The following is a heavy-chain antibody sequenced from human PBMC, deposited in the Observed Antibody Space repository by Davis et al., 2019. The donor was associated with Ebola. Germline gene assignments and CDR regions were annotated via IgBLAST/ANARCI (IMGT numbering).Heavy chain of an antibody. Sequence: SETLSLTCAVSGGSISSSTYYWCWIRQPPGKGLEWIGEINHSGSTNYNPSLTSRVTISVDTSKNQFSLKLSSVTAADTAVYYCARDPLIKVDIVATILDGFYYYGMDVWGKGTTVTVSS. J-gene: IGHJ6*04. CDR1: GGSISSSTYY. CDR3: ARDPLIKVDIVATILDGFYYYGMDV. D-gene: IGHD5-12*01. CDR2: INHSGST. V-gene: IGHV4-39*07.